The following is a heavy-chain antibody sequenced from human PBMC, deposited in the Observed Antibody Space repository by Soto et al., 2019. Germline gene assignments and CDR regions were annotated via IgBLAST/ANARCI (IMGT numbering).Heavy chain of an antibody. CDR2: ISNDGKNK. CDR1: GYTFSSYG. D-gene: IGHD3-9*01. V-gene: IGHV3-30*18. Sequence: RRLSCAASGYTFSSYGFHWVRQAPGKGLEWVAVISNDGKNKYSADSVKGRFTISRDNSENTLYLQMNSLRAEDTAVYYCAKDSGRGSSDYYLDYWGQGTLVTVSS. CDR3: AKDSGRGSSDYYLDY. J-gene: IGHJ4*02.